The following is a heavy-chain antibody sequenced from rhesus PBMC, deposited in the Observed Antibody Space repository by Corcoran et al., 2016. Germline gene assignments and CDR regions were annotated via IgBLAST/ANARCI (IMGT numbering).Heavy chain of an antibody. CDR2: MYGTSGST. D-gene: IGHD6-37*01. CDR1: GGSISDIYY. V-gene: IGHV4S9*01. Sequence: QVQLQESGPGLVKASETLSLTCAVSGGSISDIYYWNWIRQPPGKGLEWIGNMYGTSGSTSYNSPHKIRVTISKDTSKNLFSLKVTSVTAADTAVYYCARRRLAGPHFDYWGQGILVTVSS. CDR3: ARRRLAGPHFDY. J-gene: IGHJ4*01.